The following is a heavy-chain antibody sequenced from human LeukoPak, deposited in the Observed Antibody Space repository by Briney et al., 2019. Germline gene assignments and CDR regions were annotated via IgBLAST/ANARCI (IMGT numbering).Heavy chain of an antibody. V-gene: IGHV3-30-3*01. D-gene: IGHD6-19*01. J-gene: IGHJ5*01. CDR1: GFTFSSYA. Sequence: SGGSLRLSCAASGFTFSSYAMHWVRQAPGKGLEWVAVISYDGSNKYYADSVKGRFTISRDNVDNVVHLQMSSLRNEDTAFYYCARVAVAGPTGWFDSWGQGTLVTVSS. CDR2: ISYDGSNK. CDR3: ARVAVAGPTGWFDS.